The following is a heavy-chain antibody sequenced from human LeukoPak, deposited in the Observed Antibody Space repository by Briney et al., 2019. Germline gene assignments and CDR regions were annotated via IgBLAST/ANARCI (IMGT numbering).Heavy chain of an antibody. Sequence: PGGSLRLSCAASGFTFSSYAMSWVRQAPGKGLEWASTISGSGGSTFYADSVKGRFTISRDNSKNTLYLQMNSLRAEDTAVHYCAKAPYCSGVSCYLYYFDDWGQGTLVTVSS. CDR3: AKAPYCSGVSCYLYYFDD. CDR1: GFTFSSYA. CDR2: ISGSGGST. V-gene: IGHV3-23*01. D-gene: IGHD2-15*01. J-gene: IGHJ4*02.